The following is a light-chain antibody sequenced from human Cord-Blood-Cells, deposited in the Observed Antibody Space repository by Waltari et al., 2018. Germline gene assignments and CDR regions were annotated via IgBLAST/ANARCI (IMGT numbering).Light chain of an antibody. CDR2: GAS. CDR1: KSASSSY. J-gene: IGKJ1*01. V-gene: IGKV3-20*01. CDR3: QQYDSTPPWT. Sequence: EIALTQSPVTPSLSPGDRATLPSRASKSASSSYLAWYQQKPRQAPTLLIYGASSRATGIPDRFSGSGSATDFSLTISRLEPDDVTVYYCQQYDSTPPWTFGQGTKVEIK.